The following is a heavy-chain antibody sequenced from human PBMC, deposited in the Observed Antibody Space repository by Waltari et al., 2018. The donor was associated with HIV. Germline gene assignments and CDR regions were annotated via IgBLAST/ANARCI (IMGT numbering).Heavy chain of an antibody. CDR2: ISVRGGST. CDR1: GFTFNNYV. J-gene: IGHJ4*02. D-gene: IGHD1-26*01. V-gene: IGHV3-23*04. Sequence: EVQLVESGGGLVQPGGSLRLSCAASGFTFNNYVMTWGRQAPGKGLQWVSTISVRGGSTYYADSVKGRFTISRDNSKNSLYLQMNSLRAEDTAVYYCAKPYSESYYGTRYYFDYWGQGTLATVSS. CDR3: AKPYSESYYGTRYYFDY.